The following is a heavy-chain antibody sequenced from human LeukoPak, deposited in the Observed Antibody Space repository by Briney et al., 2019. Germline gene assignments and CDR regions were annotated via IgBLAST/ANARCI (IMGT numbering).Heavy chain of an antibody. V-gene: IGHV3-21*01. D-gene: IGHD3-9*01. Sequence: GGSLRLSCAASGFTFNSYSMNWVRQAPGKGLEWVSSISGSNSYIYYADSMKGRFTISRDNAKNSLYLQMNSLRAEDTAVYYCARHNRPGAGYYNYYYYYYMDVWGKGTTVTISS. CDR2: ISGSNSYI. CDR1: GFTFNSYS. J-gene: IGHJ6*03. CDR3: ARHNRPGAGYYNYYYYYYMDV.